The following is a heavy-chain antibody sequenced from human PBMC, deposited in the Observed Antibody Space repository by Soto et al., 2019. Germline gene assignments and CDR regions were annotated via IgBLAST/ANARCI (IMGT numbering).Heavy chain of an antibody. V-gene: IGHV3-64D*08. CDR1: GLTFSSYA. Sequence: GGPLRLSCSASGLTFSSYAMHWVRQAPGKGLEYVSAISSNGGSTYYADSVKGRFTISRDNSKNTLYLQMSSLRAEDTAVYYCVTLYYYDSSGYYYGTRFDPWGQGTLVT. D-gene: IGHD3-22*01. CDR2: ISSNGGST. CDR3: VTLYYYDSSGYYYGTRFDP. J-gene: IGHJ5*02.